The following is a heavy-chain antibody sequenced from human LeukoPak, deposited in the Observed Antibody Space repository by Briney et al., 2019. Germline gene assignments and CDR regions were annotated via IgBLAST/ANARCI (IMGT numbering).Heavy chain of an antibody. D-gene: IGHD3-3*01. J-gene: IGHJ3*02. Sequence: SQTLSLTCTVSGGSISSGDYYWSWNRQPPGKGLEWIGYIYYSGSTYYSPSLKSRVTISVDTSKNQFSLKLSSVTAADTAVYYCARDSRSEYDFWSGYGAFDIWGQGTMVTVSS. CDR1: GGSISSGDYY. V-gene: IGHV4-30-4*01. CDR2: IYYSGST. CDR3: ARDSRSEYDFWSGYGAFDI.